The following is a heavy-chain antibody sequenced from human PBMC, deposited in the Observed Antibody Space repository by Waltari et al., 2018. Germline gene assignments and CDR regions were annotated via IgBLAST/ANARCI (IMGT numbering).Heavy chain of an antibody. V-gene: IGHV1-18*01. CDR3: ARESYYGSGSYFYYYYYYMDV. CDR2: ISAYNGNT. Sequence: QVQLVQSGAEVKKPGASVKVSCKASGYTFTSYGISWVRQAPGHGLEWMGWISAYNGNTNYAQKLQGRVTMTTDTSTSTAYMELRSLRSDDTAVYYCARESYYGSGSYFYYYYYYMDVWGKGTTVTVSS. CDR1: GYTFTSYG. D-gene: IGHD3-10*01. J-gene: IGHJ6*03.